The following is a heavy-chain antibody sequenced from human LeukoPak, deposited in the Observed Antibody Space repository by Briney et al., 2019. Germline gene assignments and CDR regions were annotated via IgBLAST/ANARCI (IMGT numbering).Heavy chain of an antibody. CDR1: GFTFSSYA. CDR3: AKGNIVVVTANYYFDY. V-gene: IGHV3-23*01. CDR2: ISGSGGST. Sequence: PGGSLRLSCAASGFTFSSYAMSWVRQAPGKGLEWVSAISGSGGSTYYADSVKGRFTISRDSSKNTLYLQMNSLRAEDTAVYYCAKGNIVVVTANYYFDYWGQGTLVTVSS. J-gene: IGHJ4*02. D-gene: IGHD2-21*02.